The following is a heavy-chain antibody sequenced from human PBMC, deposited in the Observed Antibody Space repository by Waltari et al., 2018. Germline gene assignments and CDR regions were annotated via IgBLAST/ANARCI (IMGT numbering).Heavy chain of an antibody. D-gene: IGHD5-12*01. V-gene: IGHV4-39*01. CDR1: GVSITSNGHY. J-gene: IGHJ3*01. Sequence: QLQLQESGPRLVRPSETLSLICRVSGVSITSNGHYWAWIRQAPGQALEWIGTVSYSGTTSISPAHKSRVSVSRDTSKNQGSLILGSVTAADMAVYYCATYIGASVGTAAFDVWGQGTMVTVSS. CDR2: VSYSGTT. CDR3: ATYIGASVGTAAFDV.